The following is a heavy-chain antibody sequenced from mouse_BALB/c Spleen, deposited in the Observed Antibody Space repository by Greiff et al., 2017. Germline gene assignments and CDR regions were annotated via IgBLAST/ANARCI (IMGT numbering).Heavy chain of an antibody. V-gene: IGHV1-20*02. Sequence: VQLQQSGPELVKPGASVKISCKASGYSFTGYFMNWVMQSHGKSLEWIGRINPYNGDTFYNQKFKGKATLTVDKSSSTAHMELRSLASEDSAVYYCARRGLLRYYAMDYWGQGTSVTVSS. CDR1: GYSFTGYF. D-gene: IGHD1-1*01. CDR2: INPYNGDT. J-gene: IGHJ4*01. CDR3: ARRGLLRYYAMDY.